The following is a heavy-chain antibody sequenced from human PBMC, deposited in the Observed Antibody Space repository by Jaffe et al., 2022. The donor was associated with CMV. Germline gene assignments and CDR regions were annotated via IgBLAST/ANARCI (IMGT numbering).Heavy chain of an antibody. CDR3: AKDEIDGSGSYYSYFDY. V-gene: IGHV3-9*01. J-gene: IGHJ4*02. CDR2: ISWNSGSI. CDR1: GFTFDDYA. Sequence: EVQLVESGGGLVQPGRSLRLSCAASGFTFDDYAMHWVRQAPGKGLEWVSGISWNSGSIGYADSVKGRFTISRDNAKNSLYLQMNSLRAEDTALYYCAKDEIDGSGSYYSYFDYWGQGTLVTVSS. D-gene: IGHD3-10*01.